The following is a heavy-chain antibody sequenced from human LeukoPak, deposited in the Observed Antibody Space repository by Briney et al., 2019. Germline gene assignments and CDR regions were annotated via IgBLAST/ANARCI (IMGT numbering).Heavy chain of an antibody. CDR2: IYHSGST. CDR1: GYSISSGYY. CDR3: ARDRGDIVVVITPSFDY. V-gene: IGHV4-38-2*02. Sequence: SETLSLTCTVSGYSISSGYYWGWIRQPPGKGLEWIGSIYHSGSTYYNPSLKGRVTISVDTSKNQFSLKLSSVTAADTAVYYCARDRGDIVVVITPSFDYWGQGTLVTVSS. J-gene: IGHJ4*02. D-gene: IGHD3-22*01.